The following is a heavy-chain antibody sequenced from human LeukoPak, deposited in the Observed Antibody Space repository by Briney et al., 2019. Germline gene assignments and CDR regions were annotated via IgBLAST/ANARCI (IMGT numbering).Heavy chain of an antibody. Sequence: SETLSLTCTVSGGSISSYYWSWIRQPAGKGLEWIGRIYTSGSTNYNPSLKSRVTMSVGTSKNQFSLKLSSVTAADTAVYYCARGVDFWSGYSYDAFDIWGQGTMVTVSS. D-gene: IGHD3-3*01. CDR1: GGSISSYY. V-gene: IGHV4-4*07. CDR3: ARGVDFWSGYSYDAFDI. J-gene: IGHJ3*02. CDR2: IYTSGST.